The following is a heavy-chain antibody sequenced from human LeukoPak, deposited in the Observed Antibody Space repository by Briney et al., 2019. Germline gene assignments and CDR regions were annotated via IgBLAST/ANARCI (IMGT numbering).Heavy chain of an antibody. CDR3: AKDVWGFYDILTGSPFDY. V-gene: IGHV3-30*18. D-gene: IGHD3-9*01. Sequence: GRSLRLSCAASGFTFSSYGMHWVRQAPGKGLEWVAVISYDGSNKYYADSVKGRFTISRDNSKNTLYLQMNSLRAEDTAVYYCAKDVWGFYDILTGSPFDYWGQGTLVTVSS. CDR1: GFTFSSYG. CDR2: ISYDGSNK. J-gene: IGHJ4*02.